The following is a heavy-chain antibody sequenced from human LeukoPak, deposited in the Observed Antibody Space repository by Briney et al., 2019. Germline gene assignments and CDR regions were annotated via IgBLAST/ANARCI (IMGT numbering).Heavy chain of an antibody. Sequence: SETLSLTCTVSGGSISSYYWSWIRQPPGKGLEWIGYIYYSGSTNYNPSLKSRVTISIDTSKNQFSLKLSSVTAADTAVYYCARGDYDYVWGSYRPYYFDYWGQGTLVTVSS. J-gene: IGHJ4*02. CDR2: IYYSGST. CDR1: GGSISSYY. V-gene: IGHV4-59*12. CDR3: ARGDYDYVWGSYRPYYFDY. D-gene: IGHD3-16*02.